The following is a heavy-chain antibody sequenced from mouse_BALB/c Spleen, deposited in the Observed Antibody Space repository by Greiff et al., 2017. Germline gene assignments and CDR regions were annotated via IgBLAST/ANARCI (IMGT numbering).Heavy chain of an antibody. CDR1: GFTFSSYA. Sequence: EVMLVESGGGLVKPGGSLKLSCAASGFTFSSYAMSWVRQTPEKRLEWVASISSGGSTYYPDSVKGRFTISRDNARNILYLQMSSLRSEDTAMYYCARELIYYGNYLFAYWGQGTLVTVSA. J-gene: IGHJ3*01. D-gene: IGHD2-1*01. V-gene: IGHV5-6-5*01. CDR3: ARELIYYGNYLFAY. CDR2: ISSGGST.